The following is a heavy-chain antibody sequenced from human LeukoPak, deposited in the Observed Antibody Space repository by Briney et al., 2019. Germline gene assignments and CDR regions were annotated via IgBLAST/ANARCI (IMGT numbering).Heavy chain of an antibody. D-gene: IGHD6-19*01. CDR2: INACNGNR. V-gene: IGHV1-3*01. Sequence: ASVKVSCKASGYTFTSYAMQWVRQAPAQRREWMGWINACNGNRKYSQKFQDRVTIPSDTSASKAYMELSSLRSEDTVVYYCGRDRQWLADYWGQGTLVTVSS. CDR3: GRDRQWLADY. CDR1: GYTFTSYA. J-gene: IGHJ4*02.